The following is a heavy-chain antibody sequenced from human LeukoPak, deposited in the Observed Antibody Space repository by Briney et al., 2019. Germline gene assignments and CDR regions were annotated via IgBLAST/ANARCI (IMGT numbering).Heavy chain of an antibody. Sequence: PSQTLSLTCTVSGGSISSGGYYWSWIRQPPGKGLEWIGYISHSGSTYYNPSLKSRVTISVDRSKNQFSLNLSSVTAADTAVYYCTRDSRPYSGGFYSDYWGQGALITVSS. CDR1: GGSISSGGYY. D-gene: IGHD1-26*01. J-gene: IGHJ4*02. CDR2: ISHSGST. CDR3: TRDSRPYSGGFYSDY. V-gene: IGHV4-30-2*01.